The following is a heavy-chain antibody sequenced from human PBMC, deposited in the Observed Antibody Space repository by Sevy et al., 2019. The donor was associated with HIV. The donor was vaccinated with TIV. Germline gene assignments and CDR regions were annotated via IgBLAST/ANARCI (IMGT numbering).Heavy chain of an antibody. CDR2: IYGSGGFK. Sequence: GGSLRLSCAVSGFTFSNYAMNWVRQAPGKGLEWVSTIYGSGGFKYYADSVRGRLTISRDNSKNTLYVQMNSLRAEDTAVDYCAWGRYDSSGSFDAFDIWGQGTRVTVSS. D-gene: IGHD3-22*01. V-gene: IGHV3-23*01. CDR1: GFTFSNYA. J-gene: IGHJ3*02. CDR3: AWGRYDSSGSFDAFDI.